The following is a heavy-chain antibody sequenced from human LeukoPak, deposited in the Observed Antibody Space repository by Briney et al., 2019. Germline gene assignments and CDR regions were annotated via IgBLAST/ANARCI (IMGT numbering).Heavy chain of an antibody. V-gene: IGHV1-18*01. J-gene: IGHJ4*02. CDR3: AGDLGYPFSARLWY. D-gene: IGHD6-25*01. CDR2: ISAYNGNT. CDR1: GYTFTSYG. Sequence: ASVKVSCKASGYTFTSYGISWVRQAPGQGLEWMGWISAYNGNTNYAQKLQGRVTMTTDTSTSTAYMELRSLRSDDTAVYYCAGDLGYPFSARLWYWGQGTLVTVSS.